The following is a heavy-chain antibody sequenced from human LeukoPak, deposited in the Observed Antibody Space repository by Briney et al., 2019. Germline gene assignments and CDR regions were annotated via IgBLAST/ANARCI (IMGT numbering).Heavy chain of an antibody. CDR3: AKDFAGGYSYGFFDY. CDR2: ISWDDGST. D-gene: IGHD5-18*01. V-gene: IGHV3-43*01. Sequence: PGGSLRLSCAASGFTFDDYSMHWVRHAPRKGLEWVSLISWDDGSTYYADSVKGRFTISRDNSKNSLYLQMNSLRAEDTALYYCAKDFAGGYSYGFFDYWGQGTLVTVSS. CDR1: GFTFDDYS. J-gene: IGHJ4*02.